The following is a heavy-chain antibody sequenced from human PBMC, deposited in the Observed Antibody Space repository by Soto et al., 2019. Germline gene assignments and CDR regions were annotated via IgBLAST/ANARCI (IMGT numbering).Heavy chain of an antibody. J-gene: IGHJ6*02. D-gene: IGHD6-19*01. CDR3: ASGPPSSGWYRNIYYYYGLDG. CDR2: VWSDGNKQ. Sequence: QVQLVETGGGVVQPGRSLRLSCVASGFTFSTHAMHWVRQAPGKGLEWVAVVWSDGNKQYYADSVMGRFTISRDNSRNTLYLQMNSLRAEDRALYFCASGPPSSGWYRNIYYYYGLDGWGQGTTVTVTS. CDR1: GFTFSTHA. V-gene: IGHV3-33*01.